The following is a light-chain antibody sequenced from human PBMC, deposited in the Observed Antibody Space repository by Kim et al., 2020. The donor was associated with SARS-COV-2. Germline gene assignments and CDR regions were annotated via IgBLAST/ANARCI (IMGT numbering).Light chain of an antibody. CDR3: QVWDSSSVYPII. J-gene: IGLJ2*01. V-gene: IGLV3-21*04. CDR2: YDN. CDR1: NIGSKN. Sequence: SYELTQPPSVSVAPGKTARITCGGNNIGSKNVYWYQQKPGQAPVLVIYYDNDRPSGIPERFSGSNSGNTATLTISRVEAGDEADYYCQVWDSSSVYPIIFGGGTQLTVL.